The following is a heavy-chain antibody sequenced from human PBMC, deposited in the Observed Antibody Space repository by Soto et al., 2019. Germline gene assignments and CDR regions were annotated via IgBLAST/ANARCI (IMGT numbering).Heavy chain of an antibody. D-gene: IGHD3-22*01. J-gene: IGHJ5*02. CDR1: GFTFSDYY. CDR2: ISISSSYT. CDR3: ARAYYYDSSGPPDWFDP. Sequence: GGSLRLSCAASGFTFSDYYMSWIRQAPGKGLEWVSYISISSSYTNYADSVKGRFTISRDNAKNSLYLQMNSLRAEDTAVYYCARAYYYDSSGPPDWFDPWGQGTLVTVSS. V-gene: IGHV3-11*06.